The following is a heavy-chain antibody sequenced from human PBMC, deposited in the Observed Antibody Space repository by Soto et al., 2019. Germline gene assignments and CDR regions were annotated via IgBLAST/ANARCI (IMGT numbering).Heavy chain of an antibody. Sequence: SVKVSCKASGYTFNSFGISCVRQAPGQGLEWMGGIIPIFGTANYAQKFQGRVTITADESTSTAYMELSSLRSEDTAVYYCARLSYYDILTGYYGMDVWGQGTTVTVSS. V-gene: IGHV1-69*13. D-gene: IGHD3-9*01. CDR1: GYTFNSFG. J-gene: IGHJ6*02. CDR3: ARLSYYDILTGYYGMDV. CDR2: IIPIFGTA.